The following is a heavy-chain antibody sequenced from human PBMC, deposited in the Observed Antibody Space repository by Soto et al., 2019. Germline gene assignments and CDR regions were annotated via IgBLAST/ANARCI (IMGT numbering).Heavy chain of an antibody. D-gene: IGHD2-15*01. J-gene: IGHJ6*02. V-gene: IGHV3-21*01. CDR3: ARDCSGGTCYPGMDV. CDR1: GFNFNSYT. Sequence: GGSLRLSCAASGFNFNSYTINWVRQAPGKRLEWLSSISSSGYIFSTDSVRGRFTISRDNAKNSVYLQINSLRAEHTAVYFCARDCSGGTCYPGMDVWGQGTTVTVSS. CDR2: ISSSGYI.